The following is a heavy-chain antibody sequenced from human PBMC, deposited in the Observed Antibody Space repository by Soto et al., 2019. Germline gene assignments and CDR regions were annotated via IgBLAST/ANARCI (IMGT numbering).Heavy chain of an antibody. CDR2: IYYSGST. Sequence: SETLSLTCTVSGGSISSSSYYWGWIRQPPGKGLEWIGSIYYSGSTYYNPSLKSRVTISVDTSKNQFSLKLSSVTAADTAVYYCASSGGLGLGYCSGGSCYPNWFDPWGQGTLVTVSS. J-gene: IGHJ5*02. CDR3: ASSGGLGLGYCSGGSCYPNWFDP. D-gene: IGHD2-15*01. CDR1: GGSISSSSYY. V-gene: IGHV4-39*01.